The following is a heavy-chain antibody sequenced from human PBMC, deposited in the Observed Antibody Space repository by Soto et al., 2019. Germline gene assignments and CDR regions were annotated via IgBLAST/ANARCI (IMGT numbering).Heavy chain of an antibody. J-gene: IGHJ5*01. CDR3: ARGYCSGSSCFSDGFDS. CDR2: TFYRSKWYS. V-gene: IGHV6-1*01. CDR1: GDSVSSNSAT. Sequence: QVQLQQSGPGLVKPSQTLSLTCAISGDSVSSNSATWSWIRQSPSRGLEWLGRTFYRSKWYSEYAVSVKSRISINPDTSKNQFSLQLNSVTPEDTAIYYCARGYCSGSSCFSDGFDSWGQGTLVTVSS. D-gene: IGHD2-15*01.